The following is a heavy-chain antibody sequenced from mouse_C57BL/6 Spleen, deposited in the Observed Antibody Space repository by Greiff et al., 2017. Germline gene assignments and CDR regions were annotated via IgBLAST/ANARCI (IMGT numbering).Heavy chain of an antibody. CDR2: IHPNSGST. D-gene: IGHD2-4*01. J-gene: IGHJ4*01. V-gene: IGHV1-64*01. CDR3: ARDYVYYYAMDY. Sequence: QVQLQQSGAELVKPGASVKLSCKASGYTFTSYWMHWVKQRPGQGLEWIGMIHPNSGSTNYNEKFKSKATLTVDKSSSTAYMQLSSLTSEDSAVYYCARDYVYYYAMDYWGQGTSVTVSS. CDR1: GYTFTSYW.